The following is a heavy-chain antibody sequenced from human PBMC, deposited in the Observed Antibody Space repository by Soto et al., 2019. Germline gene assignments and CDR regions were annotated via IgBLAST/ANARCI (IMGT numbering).Heavy chain of an antibody. Sequence: EVQLVESGGGLVQPGGSLRLSCAASGFTFSSYWMTWVRQAPRKGLELVANIKQDGSEKYYVDSVKGRFTISRDNAMNSVYLQMNSLRDEDTAVYYCARGLGQLVSWYFDLWGRGTLVTVSS. CDR1: GFTFSSYW. J-gene: IGHJ2*01. CDR2: IKQDGSEK. V-gene: IGHV3-7*05. CDR3: ARGLGQLVSWYFDL. D-gene: IGHD6-6*01.